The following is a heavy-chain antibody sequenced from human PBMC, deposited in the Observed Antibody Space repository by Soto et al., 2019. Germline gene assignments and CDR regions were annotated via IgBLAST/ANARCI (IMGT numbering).Heavy chain of an antibody. CDR1: GCSISSYY. CDR3: ARPTYYYDSSGYSPYYYGMDV. Sequence: SETLSLTCTVAGCSISSYYWSWIRQPPGKGLEWIGYIYYSGSTNSNPSLKSRVTISVDTSKNQFSLKLSSVTAADTAVYYCARPTYYYDSSGYSPYYYGMDVWGQGTTVTVS. J-gene: IGHJ6*02. CDR2: IYYSGST. V-gene: IGHV4-59*01. D-gene: IGHD3-22*01.